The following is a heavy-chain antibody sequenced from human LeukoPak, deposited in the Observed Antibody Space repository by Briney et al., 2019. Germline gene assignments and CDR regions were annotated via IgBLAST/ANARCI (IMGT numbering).Heavy chain of an antibody. CDR1: GFTFSSYA. J-gene: IGHJ6*03. CDR3: AKAPTTDYYYYMDV. D-gene: IGHD4-11*01. V-gene: IGHV3-23*01. CDR2: ISGSGGST. Sequence: GGSLRLSCAASGFTFSSYAMSWVRQAPGKGLEWVSAISGSGGSTYYADSVKVRFTISRDNSKNTLYLQMNSLRAEDTAVYYCAKAPTTDYYYYMDVWGKGTTVTVSS.